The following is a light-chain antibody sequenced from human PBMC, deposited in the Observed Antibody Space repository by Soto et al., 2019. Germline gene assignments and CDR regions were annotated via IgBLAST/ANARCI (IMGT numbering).Light chain of an antibody. Sequence: LTQSPSSLSASVVDSVTITCLASQSVSSYLAWYQQKPGQAPRLLIYDASNRATGIPARFSGSGSGTDFTLTISSLEPEDFAVYYCQQRSNWHITFGQGTRLEIK. V-gene: IGKV3-11*01. CDR1: QSVSSY. CDR2: DAS. J-gene: IGKJ5*01. CDR3: QQRSNWHIT.